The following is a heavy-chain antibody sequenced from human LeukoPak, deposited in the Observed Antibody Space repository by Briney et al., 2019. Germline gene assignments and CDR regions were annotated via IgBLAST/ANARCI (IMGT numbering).Heavy chain of an antibody. CDR3: AKPTIFGVVTPDY. D-gene: IGHD3-3*01. J-gene: IGHJ4*02. Sequence: GGSLRLSCAASGFTFSSYGMHWVRQAPGKGLDCVAFIRYDGSNKYYADSVKGRFTISRDNSKNTLYLQMNSLRAEDTAVYYCAKPTIFGVVTPDYWGQGTLVTVSS. CDR1: GFTFSSYG. CDR2: IRYDGSNK. V-gene: IGHV3-30*02.